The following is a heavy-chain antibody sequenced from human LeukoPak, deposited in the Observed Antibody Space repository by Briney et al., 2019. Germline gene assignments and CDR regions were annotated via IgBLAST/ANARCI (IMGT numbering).Heavy chain of an antibody. D-gene: IGHD3-22*01. J-gene: IGHJ4*02. CDR1: GFPFSSYW. CDR2: ISSSSSTI. CDR3: AKVKNLYDSSGYFDY. Sequence: GGSLSLSCAASGFPFSSYWMSWVRQAPGKGLEWVSYISSSSSTIYYADSVKGRFTISRDNSKNKLYLQMNSLRAEDTAVYYCAKVKNLYDSSGYFDYWGQGTLVTFSS. V-gene: IGHV3-48*01.